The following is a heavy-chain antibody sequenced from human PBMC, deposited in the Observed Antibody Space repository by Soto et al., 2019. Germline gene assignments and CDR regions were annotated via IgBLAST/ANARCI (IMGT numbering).Heavy chain of an antibody. CDR2: IYYSGST. J-gene: IGHJ6*02. CDR3: ARGSSIAGLYYGMDV. V-gene: IGHV4-61*01. CDR1: GGSVSSGSYY. Sequence: PSETLSLTCTVSGGSVSSGSYYWSWIRQPPGKGLEWIGYIYYSGSTNYNPSLKSRVTISLDTSKNQFSLKLSSVTAADTAVYYCARGSSIAGLYYGMDVWGQGTTVTVSS. D-gene: IGHD6-6*01.